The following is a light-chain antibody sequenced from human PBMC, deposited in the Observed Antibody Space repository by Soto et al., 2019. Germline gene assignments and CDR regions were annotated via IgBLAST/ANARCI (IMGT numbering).Light chain of an antibody. Sequence: DIVVTQSPLSLPVTPGEPASISCRSSQSLLHINGYNYLDWYLQKPGQSPQLLIYLASNRASGVPDRFSGSGSGTEFTLTISSLQPDDFATYYCQHYNSYSEAFGQGTKVDIK. CDR2: LAS. J-gene: IGKJ1*01. V-gene: IGKV2-28*01. CDR3: QHYNSYSEA. CDR1: QSLLHINGYNY.